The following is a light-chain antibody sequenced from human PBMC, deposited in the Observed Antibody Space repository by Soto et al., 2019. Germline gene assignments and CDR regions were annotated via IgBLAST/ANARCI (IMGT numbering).Light chain of an antibody. CDR1: TSDVGGYNY. V-gene: IGLV2-14*01. Sequence: QSALTQPASVSGSPGQSITISCTGTTSDVGGYNYVSWYQQSPGKAPKLMIYEVTNRPSGVSNRFSGSKSGNTASLTISGLQAEDEGDYYCSSYTTPSPLVFGGGTKLTVL. CDR3: SSYTTPSPLV. J-gene: IGLJ3*02. CDR2: EVT.